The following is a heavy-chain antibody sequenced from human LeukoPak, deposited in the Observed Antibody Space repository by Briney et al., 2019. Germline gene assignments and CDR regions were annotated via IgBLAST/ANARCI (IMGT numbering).Heavy chain of an antibody. CDR2: IYHSGTT. Sequence: SDTLSLTCAVSGYSITSSGWWGWIRQPPGKGLEWIGHIYHSGTTYYNPSLQSRVTMSVDTSKNQFSLKLSSVTAVDTAVYYCARKENVYYYFDYWGQGTLVTVSS. CDR1: GYSITSSGW. CDR3: ARKENVYYYFDY. J-gene: IGHJ4*02. V-gene: IGHV4-28*01. D-gene: IGHD3-10*01.